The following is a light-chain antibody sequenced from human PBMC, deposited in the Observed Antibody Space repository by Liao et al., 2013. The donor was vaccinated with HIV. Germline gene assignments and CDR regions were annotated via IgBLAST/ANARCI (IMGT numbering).Light chain of an antibody. Sequence: SYELTQPPSVSLSPGQTARISCSGDALARQYGYWYQQRAGQAPVLVIFYDTDRPSGIPERFSGSASKSGNKATLTISRVEAGDEAYYYCHVWDRLTNYPIFGGGTKLTVL. CDR3: HVWDRLTNYPI. V-gene: IGLV3-21*02. CDR2: YDT. CDR1: ALARQY. J-gene: IGLJ2*01.